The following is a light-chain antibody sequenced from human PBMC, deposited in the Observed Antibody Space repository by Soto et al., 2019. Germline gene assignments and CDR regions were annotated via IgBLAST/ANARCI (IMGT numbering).Light chain of an antibody. V-gene: IGKV3-15*01. CDR1: QSLANSF. Sequence: EIVMTQSPATLSVSPGGRATLSCRASQSLANSFIAWYQQKPGQAPRLLIFGTSTRATGIPARFSGSGSGTEFTHTISSLHSEDFAVYYCQQYNNWPPITFGQGTRLEIK. CDR3: QQYNNWPPIT. J-gene: IGKJ5*01. CDR2: GTS.